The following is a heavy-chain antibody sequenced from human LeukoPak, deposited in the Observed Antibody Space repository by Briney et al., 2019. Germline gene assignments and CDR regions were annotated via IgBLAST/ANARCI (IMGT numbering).Heavy chain of an antibody. V-gene: IGHV1-2*02. CDR2: IHPDSGGS. CDR1: GYTFTGYY. Sequence: ASVKVSCKASGYTFTGYYMHWVRQAPGQGLEWMGWIHPDSGGSNCAQKFQGRVTLTRDTSINTAYMELSSLRSDDTAMYHCARPPRGYCSGGSCFDYWGQGTPVTVSS. D-gene: IGHD2-15*01. J-gene: IGHJ4*02. CDR3: ARPPRGYCSGGSCFDY.